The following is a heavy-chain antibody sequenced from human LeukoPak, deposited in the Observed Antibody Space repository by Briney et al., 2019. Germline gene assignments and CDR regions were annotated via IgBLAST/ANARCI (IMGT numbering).Heavy chain of an antibody. J-gene: IGHJ4*02. Sequence: SETLSLTCTVSGGSISSYYWSWIRQPPGKGLEWIGYIYYSGSTNYNPSLKSRVTISVDTSKNQFSLKLSSVTAADTAVYYCARVRAAGVDYWGQGTLVTVSS. V-gene: IGHV4-59*01. CDR2: IYYSGST. D-gene: IGHD6-13*01. CDR1: GGSISSYY. CDR3: ARVRAAGVDY.